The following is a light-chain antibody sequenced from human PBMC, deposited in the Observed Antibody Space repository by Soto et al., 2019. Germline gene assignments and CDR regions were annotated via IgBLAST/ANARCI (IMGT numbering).Light chain of an antibody. CDR1: QSISTY. CDR2: ATS. V-gene: IGKV1-39*01. CDR3: QQAYSTPWT. Sequence: DILMTHSPSSLSASVGDIVTITCRASQSISTYLHWYQQKPGTAPKLLIYATSNLQSGVPSRFSGSGSGTDFTLTINSLQPEDFATYYCQQAYSTPWTLGQGTKVDIK. J-gene: IGKJ1*01.